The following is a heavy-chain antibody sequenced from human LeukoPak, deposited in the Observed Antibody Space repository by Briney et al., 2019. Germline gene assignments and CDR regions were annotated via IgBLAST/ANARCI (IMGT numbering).Heavy chain of an antibody. CDR3: ARDYYSNYVGSLDY. V-gene: IGHV3-11*01. D-gene: IGHD4-11*01. J-gene: IGHJ4*02. CDR2: ISSSGSTI. Sequence: PGGSLSLSCAASGFTFSDYYMSWIRQAPGKGLEWVSYISSSGSTIYYADSVKGRFTISRDNAKNSLYLQMNSLRAEDTAVYYCARDYYSNYVGSLDYWGQGTLVTVSS. CDR1: GFTFSDYY.